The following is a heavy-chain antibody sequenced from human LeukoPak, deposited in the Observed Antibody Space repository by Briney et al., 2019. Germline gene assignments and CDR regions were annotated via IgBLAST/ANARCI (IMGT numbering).Heavy chain of an antibody. V-gene: IGHV4-31*03. CDR2: IHYSGST. CDR1: GGSIRSGDYY. Sequence: PSETLSLTCSVSGGSIRSGDYYWSWIRQHPGKGLEWIGYIHYSGSTYSNPSLKSRVTISADTSKNQVSLKMTSVTAADTAVYYCARDGCSGAGCYPGWFDPWGQGTLVTVSS. CDR3: ARDGCSGAGCYPGWFDP. D-gene: IGHD2-15*01. J-gene: IGHJ5*02.